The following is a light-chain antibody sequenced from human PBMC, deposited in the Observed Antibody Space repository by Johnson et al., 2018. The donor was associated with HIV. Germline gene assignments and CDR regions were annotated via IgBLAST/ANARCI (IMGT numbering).Light chain of an antibody. CDR1: SSNIGNNY. CDR2: DNN. Sequence: SVLTQPPSVSAAPGQKVTISCSGSSSNIGNNYVSWYQQLPGTAPKLLIYDNNTRPSGIPDRFSGSKSGTSATLGITGLQSGEEADYYCGTWDSSLSSYVFGTGTKVNVL. V-gene: IGLV1-51*01. CDR3: GTWDSSLSSYV. J-gene: IGLJ1*01.